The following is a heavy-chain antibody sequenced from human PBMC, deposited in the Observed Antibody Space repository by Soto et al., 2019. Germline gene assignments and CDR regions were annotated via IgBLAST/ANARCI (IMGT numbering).Heavy chain of an antibody. J-gene: IGHJ3*02. CDR2: ITYDGSNK. Sequence: PGGSLRLSCAASGFTFTKYSMRCVRQAPGKGLEWVSGITYDGSNKYYTDSVKGRFTISRDNSKNTLYLQMNSLRAEDTAVYYCAKPGIAVANDAFDIWGQGTMVTVSS. D-gene: IGHD6-19*01. CDR3: AKPGIAVANDAFDI. V-gene: IGHV3-30*18. CDR1: GFTFTKYS.